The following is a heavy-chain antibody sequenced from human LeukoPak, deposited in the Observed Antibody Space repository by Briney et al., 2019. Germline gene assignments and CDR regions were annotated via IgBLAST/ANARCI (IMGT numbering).Heavy chain of an antibody. D-gene: IGHD4-23*01. J-gene: IGHJ3*02. Sequence: GGSLRLSCAASGFALSSHWMTWVRQAPGKGLEWVAVIWYDGSNKYYADSVKGRFTISRDNSKNTLYLQMNSLRAEDTAVYYCARDGYGGDHDAFDIWGQGTMVTVSS. CDR3: ARDGYGGDHDAFDI. CDR1: GFALSSHW. CDR2: IWYDGSNK. V-gene: IGHV3-33*08.